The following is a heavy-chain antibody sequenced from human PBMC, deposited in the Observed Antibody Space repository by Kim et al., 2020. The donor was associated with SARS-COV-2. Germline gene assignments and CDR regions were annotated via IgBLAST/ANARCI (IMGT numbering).Heavy chain of an antibody. CDR2: GGGA. Sequence: GGGAFYANSVKGSFTISRDNSKNTLYLQMNSLRAEDTAVYYCARDLGDYWGQGTLVTVSS. CDR3: ARDLGDY. J-gene: IGHJ4*02. V-gene: IGHV3-66*01. D-gene: IGHD3-16*01.